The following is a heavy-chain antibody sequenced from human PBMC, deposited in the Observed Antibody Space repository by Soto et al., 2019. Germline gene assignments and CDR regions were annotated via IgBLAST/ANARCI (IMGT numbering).Heavy chain of an antibody. CDR3: GKQESDWNDHFDC. D-gene: IGHD1-1*01. CDR2: ISYDGTDE. J-gene: IGHJ4*02. CDR1: GFSFSSYG. Sequence: QVQLVESGGGVVQPGRSLRLSCAASGFSFSSYGMHWVRQAPGKGLEWVSMISYDGTDEYYADSVKGRFTISRDNSKNAVYLQMNSLRPEDTAGYYCGKQESDWNDHFDCWGQGTLVTVSS. V-gene: IGHV3-30*18.